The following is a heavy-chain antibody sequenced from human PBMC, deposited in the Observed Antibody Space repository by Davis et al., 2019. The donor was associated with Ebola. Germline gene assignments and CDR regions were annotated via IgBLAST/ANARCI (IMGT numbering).Heavy chain of an antibody. CDR2: VLYSGIT. V-gene: IGHV4-39*01. J-gene: IGHJ6*02. D-gene: IGHD4-11*01. CDR3: ARMTTRYYYYYGVDV. Sequence: SETLSLTCTVSGGSISVSTSYWGWIRQPPGKGLEWIGSVLYSGITSYNPSLKSRVSIYVDTSENQFSLRLSSVTAADTGVYYCARMTTRYYYYYGVDVWGQGTTVTVSS. CDR1: GGSISVSTSY.